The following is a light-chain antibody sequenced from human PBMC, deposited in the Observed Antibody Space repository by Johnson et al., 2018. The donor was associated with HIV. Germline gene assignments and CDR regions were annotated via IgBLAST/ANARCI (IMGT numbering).Light chain of an antibody. Sequence: QSVLTQPPSVSAAPGQKVTISCSGSSSNIGNNYVSWYQQLPGTAPKLLIYDNNKRPSGIPDRFSGSKSGTSATLGITGLQTVDEADYYCGTWDSSLSAYVFGTGTKVTVV. CDR3: GTWDSSLSAYV. CDR2: DNN. V-gene: IGLV1-51*01. J-gene: IGLJ1*01. CDR1: SSNIGNNY.